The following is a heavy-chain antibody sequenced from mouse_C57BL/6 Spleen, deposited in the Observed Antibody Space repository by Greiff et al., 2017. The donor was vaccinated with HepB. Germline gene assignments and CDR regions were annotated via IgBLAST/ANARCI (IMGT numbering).Heavy chain of an antibody. CDR1: GYTFTSYW. CDR3: ARPYYGSSLYFDY. D-gene: IGHD1-1*01. V-gene: IGHV1-55*01. J-gene: IGHJ2*01. CDR2: IYPGSGST. Sequence: VQLQQPGAELVKPGASVKMSCKASGYTFTSYWITWVKQRPGQGLEWIGDIYPGSGSTNYNEKFKSKATLTVDTSSSTAYMQLRSLTSEASAVYYCARPYYGSSLYFDYWGQGTTLTVSS.